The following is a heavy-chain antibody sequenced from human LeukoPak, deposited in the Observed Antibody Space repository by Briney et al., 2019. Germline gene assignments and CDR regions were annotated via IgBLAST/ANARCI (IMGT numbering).Heavy chain of an antibody. V-gene: IGHV3-33*01. D-gene: IGHD3-22*01. CDR1: GFTFSSYG. CDR3: ARCHYYDSSGPDY. CDR2: IWYDGSNK. Sequence: GGSLRLSCAASGFTFSSYGMHWVRQAPGKGLEWVAVIWYDGSNKYYADSVKGRLTISRDNSKNTLYLQMNSLRAEDTAVYYCARCHYYDSSGPDYWGQGTLVTVSS. J-gene: IGHJ4*02.